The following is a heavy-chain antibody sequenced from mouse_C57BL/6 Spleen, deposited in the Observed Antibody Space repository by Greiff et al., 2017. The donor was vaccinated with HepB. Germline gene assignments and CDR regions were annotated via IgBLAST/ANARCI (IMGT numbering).Heavy chain of an antibody. J-gene: IGHJ2*01. CDR3: ARRGSNYGFDY. CDR2: IDPSDSYT. D-gene: IGHD2-5*01. V-gene: IGHV1-50*01. CDR1: GYTFTSYW. Sequence: VQLQQSGAELVKPGASVKLSCKASGYTFTSYWMQWVKQRPGQGLEWIGEIDPSDSYTNYNQKFKGKATLTVDTSSSTAYMQLSSLTSEDSAVYYCARRGSNYGFDYWGQGTTLTVSS.